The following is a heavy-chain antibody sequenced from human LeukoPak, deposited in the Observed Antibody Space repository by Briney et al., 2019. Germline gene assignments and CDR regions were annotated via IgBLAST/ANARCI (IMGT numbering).Heavy chain of an antibody. V-gene: IGHV4-59*01. Sequence: SETLSLTCTVSGGSISSYYWSWIRQPPGKGLEWIGYIYYSGSTNYNPSLKSRVTISVDTSKNQFSLKLSSVTAADTAVCYCARDKKLDAFDIWGQGTMVTVSS. CDR1: GGSISSYY. CDR2: IYYSGST. CDR3: ARDKKLDAFDI. J-gene: IGHJ3*02.